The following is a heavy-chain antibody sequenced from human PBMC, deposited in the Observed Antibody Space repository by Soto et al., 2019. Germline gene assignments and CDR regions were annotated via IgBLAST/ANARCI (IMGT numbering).Heavy chain of an antibody. CDR3: ASGLPGIAARDYYYYYYGMDV. V-gene: IGHV1-18*01. CDR1: GYTFTSYG. Sequence: ASVKVSCKASGYTFTSYGISWVRQAPGQGLEWMGWISAYNGNTNYAQKLQGRVTMTTDTSTSTAYMELRSLRSDDTAVYYCASGLPGIAARDYYYYYYGMDVWGQGTTVTVSS. CDR2: ISAYNGNT. D-gene: IGHD6-6*01. J-gene: IGHJ6*02.